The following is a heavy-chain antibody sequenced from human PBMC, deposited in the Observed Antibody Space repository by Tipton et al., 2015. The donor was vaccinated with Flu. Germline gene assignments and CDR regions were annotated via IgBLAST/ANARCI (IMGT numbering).Heavy chain of an antibody. J-gene: IGHJ4*02. CDR1: GDSIGYPYF. V-gene: IGHV4-38-2*01. D-gene: IGHD3-10*01. CDR3: ARSTYYYGSGSADY. Sequence: TLSLTCSVSGDSIGYPYFWGWVRQPPGKGLEWIGEIFHTGTPNYNPSLKSRVTISVDTAKNQFSQRLSSVTAADTAVYYCARSTYYYGSGSADYWGQGTLVTVSS. CDR2: IFHTGTP.